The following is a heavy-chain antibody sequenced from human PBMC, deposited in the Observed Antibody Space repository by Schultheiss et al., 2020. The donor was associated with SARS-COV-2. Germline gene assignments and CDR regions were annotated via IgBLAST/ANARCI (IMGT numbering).Heavy chain of an antibody. CDR2: IYYSGST. V-gene: IGHV4-34*09. CDR3: ARDFGGGSYNY. D-gene: IGHD3-3*01. J-gene: IGHJ4*02. CDR1: GGSFSGYY. Sequence: SQTLSLTCAVYGGSFSGYYWSWIRQPPGKGLEWIGYIYYSGSTYNNPSLKSRVTISVDTSKNQFSLQLNSVTPEDTAVYFCARDFGGGSYNYWGQGTLVTVSS.